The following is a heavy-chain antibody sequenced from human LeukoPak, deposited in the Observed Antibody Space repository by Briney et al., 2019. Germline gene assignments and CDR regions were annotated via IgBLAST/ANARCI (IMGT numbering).Heavy chain of an antibody. CDR2: INWNGGST. CDR1: GFTFSSYS. CDR3: ARDLNIDFYYYYMDV. D-gene: IGHD2/OR15-2a*01. Sequence: GGSLRLSCAASGFTFSSYSMNWVRQAPGKGLEWVSNINWNGGSTGYADSVKGRFTISRDNAKNSLYLQMNSLRAADTALYYCARDLNIDFYYYYMDVWGQGTTVTVSS. J-gene: IGHJ6*03. V-gene: IGHV3-20*04.